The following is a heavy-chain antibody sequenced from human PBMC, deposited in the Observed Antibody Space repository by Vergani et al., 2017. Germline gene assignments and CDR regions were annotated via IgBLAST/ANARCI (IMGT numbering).Heavy chain of an antibody. Sequence: EVHLVGSGGGLVQPGESLKLSCATSGLTFSDSAIHWVRQTSGKGLEWIGRIRDKAYNYATVYAVSVKGRFTISRDDSKKTAYLQMNGLTTEDAAVYYCFYDFWAGYDSGDVWGQGTLVTVSS. CDR1: GLTFSDSA. V-gene: IGHV3-73*02. D-gene: IGHD3/OR15-3a*01. CDR3: FYDFWAGYDSGDV. CDR2: IRDKAYNYAT. J-gene: IGHJ4*02.